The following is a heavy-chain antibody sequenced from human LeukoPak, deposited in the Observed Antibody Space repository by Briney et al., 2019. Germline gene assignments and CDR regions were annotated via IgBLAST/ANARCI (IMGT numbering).Heavy chain of an antibody. CDR1: GGSISSYY. CDR3: ARGMTRPTDYMDV. V-gene: IGHV4-59*01. D-gene: IGHD1-26*01. Sequence: PSETLSPTCTVSGGSISSYYWSWIRQPPGKGLEWIGYIYYSGSTNYNPSLKSRVTISVDTSKNQFSLKLSSVTAADTAVYYCARGMTRPTDYMDVWGKGTTVTVSS. CDR2: IYYSGST. J-gene: IGHJ6*03.